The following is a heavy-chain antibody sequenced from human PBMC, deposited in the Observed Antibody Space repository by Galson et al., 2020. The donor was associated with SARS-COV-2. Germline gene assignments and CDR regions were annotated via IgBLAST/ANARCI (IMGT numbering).Heavy chain of an antibody. Sequence: GGSLRLSCAASGFTFDDYTMHWVRQAPGKGLEWVSLISWDGGSTYYADSVKGRFTISRDNSKNSLYLQMNSLRTEDTALYYCAKNYGDYSYYFDYWGQGTLVTVSS. J-gene: IGHJ4*02. CDR1: GFTFDDYT. CDR3: AKNYGDYSYYFDY. D-gene: IGHD4-17*01. CDR2: ISWDGGST. V-gene: IGHV3-43*01.